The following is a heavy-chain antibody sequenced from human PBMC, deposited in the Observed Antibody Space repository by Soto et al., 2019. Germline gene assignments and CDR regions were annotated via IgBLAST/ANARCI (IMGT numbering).Heavy chain of an antibody. V-gene: IGHV1-18*04. CDR2: ISAYNGNT. CDR3: ARVGRQYYYDRFPVY. Sequence: ASVKVSCKASGYTFTSYSVSWVRQAPGQGLEWMGWISAYNGNTNYAQKFQGRVTMTTDTSTSTAYMELRSLRSDDTAVYYCARVGRQYYYDRFPVYWGQGTLGTVSS. CDR1: GYTFTSYS. J-gene: IGHJ4*02. D-gene: IGHD3-22*01.